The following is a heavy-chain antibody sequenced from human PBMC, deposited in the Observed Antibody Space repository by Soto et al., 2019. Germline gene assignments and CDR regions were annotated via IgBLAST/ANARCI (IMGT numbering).Heavy chain of an antibody. V-gene: IGHV3-9*01. J-gene: IGHJ6*03. Sequence: EVQLVESGGGLVQPGRSLRLSCAASGFTFDDYAMHWVRQAPGKGLEWVSGISWNSGSIGYADSVKGRFTISRDNSKNSLYLQMNSLRAEDTALYYCALSGSDRYYYYMDVWGKGTTVTVSS. D-gene: IGHD5-12*01. CDR3: ALSGSDRYYYYMDV. CDR1: GFTFDDYA. CDR2: ISWNSGSI.